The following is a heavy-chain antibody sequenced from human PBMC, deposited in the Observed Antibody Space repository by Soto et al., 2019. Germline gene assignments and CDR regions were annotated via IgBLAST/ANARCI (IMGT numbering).Heavy chain of an antibody. D-gene: IGHD3-22*01. J-gene: IGHJ4*02. CDR1: GGSISSGGYY. CDR2: IYYSGST. Sequence: QVQLQESGPGLVKPSQTLSLTCTVSGGSISSGGYYWSWIRQHPGKGLEWIGYIYYSGSTYYNSSLKSRVTISVDTSKNQFSLKLSSVTAADTAVYYCAMGGDYYDSSGYPQGFDYWGQGTLVTVSS. CDR3: AMGGDYYDSSGYPQGFDY. V-gene: IGHV4-31*03.